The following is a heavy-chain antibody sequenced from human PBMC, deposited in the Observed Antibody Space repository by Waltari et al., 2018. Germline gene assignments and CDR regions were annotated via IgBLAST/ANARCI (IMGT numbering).Heavy chain of an antibody. CDR3: ARESYYYDLGGLDY. CDR1: GYTFTSYA. D-gene: IGHD3-22*01. V-gene: IGHV1-3*03. CDR2: INAGNGKT. J-gene: IGHJ4*02. Sequence: QVQLVQSGAEVKKPGASVKVSCKASGYTFTSYAMHSVRQAAGQRLEWMGWINAGNGKTKYSKEFQGRVTITRDTSASTAYMELSSLRSEDMAVYYCARESYYYDLGGLDYWGQGTLVTVSS.